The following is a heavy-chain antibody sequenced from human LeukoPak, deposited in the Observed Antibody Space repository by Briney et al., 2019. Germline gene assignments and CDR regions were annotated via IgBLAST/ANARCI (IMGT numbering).Heavy chain of an antibody. Sequence: PGGSLRLSCAASGFTFSSYGMHCGPEAPGRGLERVEFIRYEGSNKYYAHSVEGRFTISRDNSKNTLSLQMNSWRAAATAVYYWGKGAVAGPGGVYYFDYWGQGTLVTVSS. D-gene: IGHD6-19*01. V-gene: IGHV3-30*02. CDR2: IRYEGSNK. CDR1: GFTFSSYG. J-gene: IGHJ4*02. CDR3: GKGAVAGPGGVYYFDY.